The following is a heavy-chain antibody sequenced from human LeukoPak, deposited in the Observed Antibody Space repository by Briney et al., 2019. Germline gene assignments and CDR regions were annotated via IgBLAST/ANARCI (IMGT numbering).Heavy chain of an antibody. CDR1: GYTFTSYG. Sequence: ASVKVSCKASGYTFTSYGISWVRQAPGQGLEWMGWISAYNGNTNYAQKLQGRVTTTTDTSTSTAYMELRSLRSDDTAVYYCARDRYYGDYGYTSPDYWGQGTLVTVSS. CDR2: ISAYNGNT. D-gene: IGHD4-17*01. CDR3: ARDRYYGDYGYTSPDY. V-gene: IGHV1-18*01. J-gene: IGHJ4*02.